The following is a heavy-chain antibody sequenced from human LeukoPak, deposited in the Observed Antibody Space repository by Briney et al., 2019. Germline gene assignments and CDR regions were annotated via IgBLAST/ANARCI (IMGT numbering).Heavy chain of an antibody. CDR2: INHSGST. Sequence: SETLSLTCAVYGGSFSGYYWSWIRQPPGKGLEWIGEINHSGSTNYNPSLKSRVTISVDTSKHQFTLKLSSVPATDTAVYYCARWERMTPYYFAYWGQGTLVTVSS. D-gene: IGHD1-26*01. CDR1: GGSFSGYY. V-gene: IGHV4-34*01. CDR3: ARWERMTPYYFAY. J-gene: IGHJ4*02.